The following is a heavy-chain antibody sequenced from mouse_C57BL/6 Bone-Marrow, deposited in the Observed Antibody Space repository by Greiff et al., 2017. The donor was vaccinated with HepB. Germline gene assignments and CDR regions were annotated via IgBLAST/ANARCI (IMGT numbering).Heavy chain of an antibody. J-gene: IGHJ4*01. CDR3: TNYYGSLYYYAMDY. CDR2: IDPETGGT. D-gene: IGHD1-1*01. CDR1: GYTFTDYE. V-gene: IGHV1-15*01. Sequence: VQLQQSGAELVRPGASVTLSCKASGYTFTDYEMHWVKQTPVHGLEWIGAIDPETGGTAYNQKFKGKAILTADKSSSTAYMERRSLTSEDSAVYYCTNYYGSLYYYAMDYWGHGTSVTVSS.